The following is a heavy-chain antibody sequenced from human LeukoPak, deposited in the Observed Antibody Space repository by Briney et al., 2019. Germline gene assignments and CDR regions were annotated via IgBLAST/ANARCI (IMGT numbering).Heavy chain of an antibody. V-gene: IGHV1-2*02. J-gene: IGHJ4*02. CDR1: GYTFTGHY. Sequence: ASVKVSCKASGYTFTGHYTHWVRQAPGQGLEWMGWINPKNAATNYAQKFQGRVTMTRDTSTGTVYMEVNALRSDDTAVYYCARTLYIASAPGGFDYWGQGTLVTVSP. D-gene: IGHD3-16*01. CDR2: INPKNAAT. CDR3: ARTLYIASAPGGFDY.